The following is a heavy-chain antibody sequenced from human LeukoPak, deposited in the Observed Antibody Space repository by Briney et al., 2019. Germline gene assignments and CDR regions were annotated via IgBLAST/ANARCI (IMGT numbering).Heavy chain of an antibody. CDR3: VSQRGFRLLDRYLDS. J-gene: IGHJ4*02. Sequence: PGGSLRLSCAASGFTFSNYNMNWVRQAPGKGLEWFSSISSSSSYIYYADSVKGRFTISRDNAKTSMYLQMNSLRAEDTAVYYCVSQRGFRLLDRYLDSRGQGTLVTVSS. CDR1: GFTFSNYN. D-gene: IGHD5-18*01. V-gene: IGHV3-21*01. CDR2: ISSSSSYI.